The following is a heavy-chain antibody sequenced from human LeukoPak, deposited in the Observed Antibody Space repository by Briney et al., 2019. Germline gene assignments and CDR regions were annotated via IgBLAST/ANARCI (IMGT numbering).Heavy chain of an antibody. V-gene: IGHV3-73*01. J-gene: IGHJ4*02. CDR2: IRSKANSYAT. CDR3: TGLGHSTADY. Sequence: GGSLRLSCAASGFTFSGSAIHWVRQAFGKGLEWVGRIRSKANSYATAYAASVKGRFSISRDDSMNTAYLQMNNLKTEDTAVYYCTGLGHSTADYWGQGTLVTVSS. CDR1: GFTFSGSA. D-gene: IGHD4-17*01.